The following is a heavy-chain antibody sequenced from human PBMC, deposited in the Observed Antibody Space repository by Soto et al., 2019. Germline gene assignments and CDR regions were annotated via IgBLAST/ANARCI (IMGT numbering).Heavy chain of an antibody. CDR3: ARDGRRGWLNDPSGFDY. CDR2: ISSSSSTI. V-gene: IGHV3-48*02. J-gene: IGHJ4*02. D-gene: IGHD6-19*01. Sequence: EVQLVESGGGLVQPGGSLRLSCAASGFTFSSYSMNWVRQAPGKGLEWVSYISSSSSTIYYADSVKGRFTISRDNAKNPLYLQMNSLRDEDTAVYYCARDGRRGWLNDPSGFDYWGQGTLVTVSS. CDR1: GFTFSSYS.